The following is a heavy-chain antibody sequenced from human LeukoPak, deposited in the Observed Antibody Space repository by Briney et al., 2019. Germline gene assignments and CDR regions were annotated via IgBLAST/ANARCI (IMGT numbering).Heavy chain of an antibody. J-gene: IGHJ6*03. V-gene: IGHV3-23*01. CDR3: AKVALMGLYAYYMDV. CDR2: ISGSGGST. D-gene: IGHD2-8*01. Sequence: PGGSLRLSCAASGFTSSSYAMSWVRQAPGKGLEWVSAISGSGGSTYYADSVKGRFTISRDNSKNTLYLQMNSLRAEDTAVYYCAKVALMGLYAYYMDVWGKGTTVTVSS. CDR1: GFTSSSYA.